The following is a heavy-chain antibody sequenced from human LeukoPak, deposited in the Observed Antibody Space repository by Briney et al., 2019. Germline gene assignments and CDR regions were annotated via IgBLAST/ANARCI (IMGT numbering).Heavy chain of an antibody. J-gene: IGHJ4*02. CDR1: GGTFSSYA. D-gene: IGHD5-12*01. CDR3: ASELYSGQDYFDY. Sequence: SVKVSCKASGGTFSSYAISWVRQAPGQGLEWMGGIIPIFGTTNYAQKFQDRVTITADKSTSTAYMELSSLRSEDTAVYYCASELYSGQDYFDYWGQGTLVTVSS. CDR2: IIPIFGTT. V-gene: IGHV1-69*06.